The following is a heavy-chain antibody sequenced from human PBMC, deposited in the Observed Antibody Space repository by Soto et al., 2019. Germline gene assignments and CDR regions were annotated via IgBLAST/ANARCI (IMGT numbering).Heavy chain of an antibody. CDR2: ISSSSTSI. V-gene: IGHV3-48*02. Sequence: EVQLVESGGGLVQPGESLRLSCVASGITFSSYPMNWVRQAPGKGLEWLSYISSSSTSIYYADSVKGRFTISRDNANNSLYRQMNSLRDEDTAVYYCANTGIALDGTWAARGYWGQGTLVTVSS. CDR1: GITFSSYP. J-gene: IGHJ4*02. D-gene: IGHD6-19*01. CDR3: ANTGIALDGTWAARGY.